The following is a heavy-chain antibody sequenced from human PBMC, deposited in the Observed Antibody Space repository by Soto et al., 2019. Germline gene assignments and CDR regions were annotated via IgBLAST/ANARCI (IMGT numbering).Heavy chain of an antibody. J-gene: IGHJ6*03. V-gene: IGHV4-59*08. CDR3: GRFCSITGCYDDDYYYYYMDV. CDR1: GGSISSYY. Sequence: SETLSLTCTVSGGSISSYYWSWIRQPPGKGLEWIGYIYYSGSTNYNPSLKSRVTISVDTSKSQFSLKLSSVTAADTAVYYCGRFCSITGCYDDDYYYYYMDVWGKGTTVTVPS. CDR2: IYYSGST. D-gene: IGHD2-2*01.